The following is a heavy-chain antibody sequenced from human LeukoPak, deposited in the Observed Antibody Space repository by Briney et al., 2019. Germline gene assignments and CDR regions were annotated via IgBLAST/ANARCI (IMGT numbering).Heavy chain of an antibody. J-gene: IGHJ3*02. CDR3: AHVKARAGSTFDI. D-gene: IGHD3-10*01. Sequence: GGSLRLSCAASGFTFSSYEMNWVRQAPGKGLEWVSYISSSGSTIYYADSVKGRFTISRDNAKNSLYLQMNSLRAEDTAVYYCAHVKARAGSTFDIWGQGTMVTVSS. CDR2: ISSSGSTI. V-gene: IGHV3-48*03. CDR1: GFTFSSYE.